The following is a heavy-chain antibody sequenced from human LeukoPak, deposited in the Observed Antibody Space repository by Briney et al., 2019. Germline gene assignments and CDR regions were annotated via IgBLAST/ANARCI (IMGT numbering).Heavy chain of an antibody. D-gene: IGHD3-10*01. CDR3: ARRDTVVRGPKYSYNWFDP. CDR1: GGSISSYY. J-gene: IGHJ5*02. CDR2: IYYSGST. V-gene: IGHV4-59*01. Sequence: SETLSLTCTVSGGSISSYYWSWIRQPPGKGLEWIGYIYYSGSTNYNPSLKSRVTISVDTSKNQFSLKLSSVTAADTAVYYCARRDTVVRGPKYSYNWFDPWGQGTLVTVSS.